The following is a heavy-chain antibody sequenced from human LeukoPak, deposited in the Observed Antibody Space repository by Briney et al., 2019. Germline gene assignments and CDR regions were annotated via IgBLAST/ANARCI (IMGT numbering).Heavy chain of an antibody. CDR3: ARDRYDFWSGYCYGMDV. V-gene: IGHV4-59*01. CDR1: GGSISSYY. Sequence: SETLSLTCTVSGGSISSYYWSWIRQPPGKGLEWIGYIYYSGSTNYNPSFKSRVTISVDTSKNQFSLKLSSVTAADTAVYYCARDRYDFWSGYCYGMDVWGQGTTVTVSS. CDR2: IYYSGST. J-gene: IGHJ6*02. D-gene: IGHD3-3*01.